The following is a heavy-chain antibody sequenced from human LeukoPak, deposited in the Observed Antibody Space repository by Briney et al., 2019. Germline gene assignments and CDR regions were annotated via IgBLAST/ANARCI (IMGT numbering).Heavy chain of an antibody. CDR3: AKSLGVRDYYYGSSGYYYFDY. V-gene: IGHV3-23*01. CDR2: ISGSGGST. Sequence: GGSLRLSCAASGFTFSSYAMSWVRQAPGKGLEWVSAISGSGGSTYYADSVKGRFTISRDNSKNTLYLQMNSLRAEDTAVYYCAKSLGVRDYYYGSSGYYYFDYWGQGTLVTVSS. CDR1: GFTFSSYA. D-gene: IGHD3-22*01. J-gene: IGHJ4*02.